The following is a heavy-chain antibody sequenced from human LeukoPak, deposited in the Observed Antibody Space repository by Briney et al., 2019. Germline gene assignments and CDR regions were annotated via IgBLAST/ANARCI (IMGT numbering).Heavy chain of an antibody. CDR2: INHSGST. V-gene: IGHV4-34*01. CDR1: GGSFSGYY. CDR3: ARTTGYGSGSYYKRWYNWFDP. D-gene: IGHD3-10*01. Sequence: SETLSLTCAVYGGSFSGYYWSWIRQPPGKGLEWIGEINHSGSTNYNPSLKSRVTISVDTSKNQFFLKLSSVTAADTAVYYCARTTGYGSGSYYKRWYNWFDPWGQGTLVTVSS. J-gene: IGHJ5*02.